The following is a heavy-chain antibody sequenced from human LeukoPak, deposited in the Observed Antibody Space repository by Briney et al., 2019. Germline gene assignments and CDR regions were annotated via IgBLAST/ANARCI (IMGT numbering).Heavy chain of an antibody. V-gene: IGHV3-23*01. CDR1: GFTFSSYD. CDR3: ATLASGYSSPFDY. Sequence: GESLRLSCAASGFTFSSYDMSWVRQAPGKRLEWVSFVRSDGGSTLYADSVKGRFTISRDNPKNTLYAEMTSLRAEDTAVYYCATLASGYSSPFDYWGQGTLVTVSS. CDR2: VRSDGGST. D-gene: IGHD6-13*01. J-gene: IGHJ4*02.